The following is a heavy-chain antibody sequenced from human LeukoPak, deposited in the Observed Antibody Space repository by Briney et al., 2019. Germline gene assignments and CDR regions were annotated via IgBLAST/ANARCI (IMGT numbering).Heavy chain of an antibody. CDR1: GASISNLDYY. CDR3: AGRGSSSGTFDV. J-gene: IGHJ3*01. V-gene: IGHV4-61*02. CDR2: IYTSGGT. Sequence: SETLSLTCTVSGASISNLDYYWTWIRQPAGKRLEWIGRIYTSGGTNYNPSLKSRVTMSVDKSKNQISLNLASLTAADTALYYCAGRGSSSGTFDVWGPGTFVTVSS. D-gene: IGHD2-2*01.